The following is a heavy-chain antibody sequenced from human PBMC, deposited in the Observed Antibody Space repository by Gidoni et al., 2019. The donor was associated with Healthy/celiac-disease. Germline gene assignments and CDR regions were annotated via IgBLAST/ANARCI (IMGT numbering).Heavy chain of an antibody. Sequence: EVQLVESGGGWIQPGGSLRLSCGASGFTVRRTYMSWVRPAPGKGLEGVSVIYIGGSTYYADSVKGRFTISRDNSKNTLYLQMNSLRAEDTAVYYCAREFQYYFDYWGQGTLVTVSS. V-gene: IGHV3-53*01. CDR3: AREFQYYFDY. CDR2: IYIGGST. J-gene: IGHJ4*02. CDR1: GFTVRRTY.